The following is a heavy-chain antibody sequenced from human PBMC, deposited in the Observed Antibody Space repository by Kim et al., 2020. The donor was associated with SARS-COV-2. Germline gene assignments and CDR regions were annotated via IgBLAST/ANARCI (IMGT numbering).Heavy chain of an antibody. V-gene: IGHV3-30*18. D-gene: IGHD2-2*01. CDR3: AKAFSSLHCSSTSCYYYYMDV. CDR2: ISYDGSNK. CDR1: RFTFSSYG. J-gene: IGHJ6*03. Sequence: GGSLRLSCAASRFTFSSYGMHWVRQAPGKGLEWVAVISYDGSNKYYADSVKGRFTISRDNSKNTLYLQMNSLRAEDTAVYYCAKAFSSLHCSSTSCYYYYMDVWGKGTTVTVSS.